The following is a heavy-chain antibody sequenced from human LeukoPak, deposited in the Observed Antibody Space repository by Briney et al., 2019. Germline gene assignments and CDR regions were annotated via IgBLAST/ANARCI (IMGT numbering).Heavy chain of an antibody. CDR1: GYTFTSYG. D-gene: IGHD3-22*01. CDR2: ISAYNGNT. Sequence: ASVTVSCKASGYTFTSYGISWVRQAPGQGLEWMGWISAYNGNTNYAQKLQGRVTMTTDTSTSTAYMELRSLRSDDTAVYYCARDPPYYYDSSGYYSSFDYWGQGTLVTVSS. J-gene: IGHJ4*02. CDR3: ARDPPYYYDSSGYYSSFDY. V-gene: IGHV1-18*01.